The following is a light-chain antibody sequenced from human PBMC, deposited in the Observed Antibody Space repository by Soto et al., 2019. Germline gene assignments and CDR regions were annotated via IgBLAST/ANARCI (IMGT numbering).Light chain of an antibody. J-gene: IGLJ1*01. CDR3: SSYTTSSTLLYV. CDR1: SSDVGGYNS. CDR2: EVS. Sequence: QSVLTQPASVSGSPGQSITISCTGTSSDVGGYNSVSWYQQHPGKAPKLMIYEVSNRPSGVSNRFSGSKSGNTASLTNSGLQAEDEADYYCSSYTTSSTLLYVFGTGTKVTVL. V-gene: IGLV2-14*01.